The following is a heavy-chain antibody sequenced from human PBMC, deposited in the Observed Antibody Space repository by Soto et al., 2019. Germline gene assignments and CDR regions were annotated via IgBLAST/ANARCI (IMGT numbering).Heavy chain of an antibody. J-gene: IGHJ6*02. CDR1: GGSFSGYY. V-gene: IGHV4-34*01. D-gene: IGHD3-10*01. Sequence: SETLSLTCAVYGGSFSGYYWSWIRQPPGKGLEWIGEINHSGSTNYNPSLKSRVTISVDTSKNQFSLKLSSVTAADTAVYYCAKRSRVLWFGELSAGMDVWGQGTTVTVSS. CDR2: INHSGST. CDR3: AKRSRVLWFGELSAGMDV.